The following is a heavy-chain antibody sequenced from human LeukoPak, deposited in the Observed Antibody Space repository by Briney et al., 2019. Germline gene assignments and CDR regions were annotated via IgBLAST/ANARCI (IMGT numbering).Heavy chain of an antibody. CDR2: ISGSGGST. V-gene: IGHV3-23*01. D-gene: IGHD6-19*01. CDR3: AKVVAVAGEFDY. CDR1: GFTLSSYW. Sequence: LTGGSLRLSCSASGFTLSSYWMHWVRQAPGKGLEWVSAISGSGGSTYYADSVKGRFTISRDNSKNTLYLQMNSLRAEDTAVYYCAKVVAVAGEFDYWGQGTLVTVSS. J-gene: IGHJ4*02.